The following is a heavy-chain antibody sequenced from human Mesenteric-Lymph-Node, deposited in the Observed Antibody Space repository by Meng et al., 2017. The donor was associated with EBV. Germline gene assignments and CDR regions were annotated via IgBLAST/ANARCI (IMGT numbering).Heavy chain of an antibody. D-gene: IGHD6-19*01. CDR3: ARGGLQSSGWYKERPH. Sequence: QVKQQQWGGGLLKPSEPLFLTCAVFGESFTPYFWSWIRQPPGKGLEWIGEISHGGSINYNPSLKSRLTISVDTSNNLFSLNINSVTVADTAVYYCARGGLQSSGWYKERPHWGQGTLVTVSS. V-gene: IGHV4-34*02. CDR2: ISHGGSI. J-gene: IGHJ4*02. CDR1: GESFTPYF.